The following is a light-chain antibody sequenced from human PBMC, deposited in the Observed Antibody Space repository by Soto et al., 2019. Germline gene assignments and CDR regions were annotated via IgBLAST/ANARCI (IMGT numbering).Light chain of an antibody. CDR3: QHSYNMPLA. J-gene: IGKJ4*01. CDR1: QTISSS. V-gene: IGKV1-39*01. Sequence: DIQMTQSPPSLSASVGDRVTITCRASQTISSSLNWYQQKPGKAPKLLIYAASSLQSGVPSRFSGSGSGTDFTLTISSLQPEDFATYYCQHSYNMPLAFGGGTKVDSK. CDR2: AAS.